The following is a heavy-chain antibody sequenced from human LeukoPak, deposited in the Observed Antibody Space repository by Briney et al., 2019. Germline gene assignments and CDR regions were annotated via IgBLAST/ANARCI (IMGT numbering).Heavy chain of an antibody. CDR1: GYTFTSYG. V-gene: IGHV1-18*01. Sequence: ASVKVSCKASGYTFTSYGISWVRQAPGQGPEWMGWISAYNGNTNYAQKLQGRVTMTTDTYTSTAYMELRSLRSDDTAVYYCAREDLDYYGMDVWGQGTTVTVSS. CDR2: ISAYNGNT. J-gene: IGHJ6*02. CDR3: AREDLDYYGMDV.